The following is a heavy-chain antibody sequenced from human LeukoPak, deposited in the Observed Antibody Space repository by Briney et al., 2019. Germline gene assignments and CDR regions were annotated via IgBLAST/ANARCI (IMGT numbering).Heavy chain of an antibody. CDR3: ARDAVTGYSSGWYKPFPFDY. D-gene: IGHD6-19*01. CDR1: GFTFSSYW. CDR2: IKQDGSEK. V-gene: IGHV3-7*01. J-gene: IGHJ4*02. Sequence: PGGSLRLSCAASGFTFSSYWMSWVRQAPGKGLEWVANIKQDGSEKYYVDSVKGRFTISRDNTKNSLYLQMNSLRVDDTAVYYCARDAVTGYSSGWYKPFPFDYWGQGSLVTVSS.